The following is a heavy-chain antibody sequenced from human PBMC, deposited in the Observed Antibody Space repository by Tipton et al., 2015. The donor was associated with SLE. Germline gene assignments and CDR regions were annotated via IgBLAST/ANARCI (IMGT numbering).Heavy chain of an antibody. D-gene: IGHD3-22*01. CDR2: INHSGST. V-gene: IGHV4-34*01. CDR1: GGSFSDYY. J-gene: IGHJ4*02. Sequence: LSLTCAVYGGSFSDYYWSWIRQPPGKGLEWIGEINHSGSTKYKPSLKSRVTISVDTSKKQFSLKLSSVTAADTAVYYGARLDDSSGFDHWGQGTLITVSS. CDR3: ARLDDSSGFDH.